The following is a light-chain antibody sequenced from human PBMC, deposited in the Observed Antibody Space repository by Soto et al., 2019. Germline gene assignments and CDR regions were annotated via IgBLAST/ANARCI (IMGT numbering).Light chain of an antibody. CDR1: HGSRSY. V-gene: IGKV1-9*01. J-gene: IGKJ4*01. CDR3: QHLNSYSLP. Sequence: DILMTQSPTSLSASIGDSVTITCRANHGSRSYVAWYQQRPGKAPKLLIYAASTLQSGVPSRFSGSGSGTDFTLTISSLQAEDFATYYCQHLNSYSLPFGEGTKVDIK. CDR2: AAS.